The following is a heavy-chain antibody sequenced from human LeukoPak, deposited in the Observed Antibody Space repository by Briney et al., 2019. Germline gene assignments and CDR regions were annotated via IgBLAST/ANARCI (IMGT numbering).Heavy chain of an antibody. D-gene: IGHD3-16*02. V-gene: IGHV3-23*01. J-gene: IGHJ4*02. CDR3: AKGEGYVWGSYRYTGFDY. CDR1: GFTFSSYG. CDR2: ISGSGGST. Sequence: PGGSLRLSCAASGFTFSSYGMSWVRQAPGKGLEWVSAISGSGGSTYYADSVKGRFTISRDNSKNTLYLQMNSLRAEDTAVYYCAKGEGYVWGSYRYTGFDYWGQGTLVTVSS.